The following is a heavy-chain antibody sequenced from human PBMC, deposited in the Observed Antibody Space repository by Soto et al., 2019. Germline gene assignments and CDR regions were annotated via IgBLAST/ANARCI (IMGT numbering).Heavy chain of an antibody. CDR2: ISSTSTYT. CDR1: GFTFRSYA. D-gene: IGHD6-19*01. CDR3: DRDLALAGNY. V-gene: IGHV3-21*01. Sequence: GGSLRLSCAASGFTFRSYAMNWVRQTQEKGLEWVSSISSTSTYTHYADSVKGRFTISRDNANNSLFLQMKSLRAEDTAIYYCDRDLALAGNYLGQGALLTVSS. J-gene: IGHJ4*02.